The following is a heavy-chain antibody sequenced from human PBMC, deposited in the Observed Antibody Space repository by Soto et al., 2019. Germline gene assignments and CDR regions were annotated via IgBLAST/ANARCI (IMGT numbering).Heavy chain of an antibody. CDR1: GYSFTSHG. J-gene: IGHJ3*02. D-gene: IGHD4-17*01. Sequence: QVQLVQSGAEEKKPGASEKVSCKASGYSFTSHGMHWVRQAPGQRLEWMGWINAGNGNTKYSQEFQGRVAITRDTSASTADMELSSLSSDDTAVYYGANGANYGDYGHGYAFDIWSQGTVVTVSS. CDR3: ANGANYGDYGHGYAFDI. CDR2: INAGNGNT. V-gene: IGHV1-3*05.